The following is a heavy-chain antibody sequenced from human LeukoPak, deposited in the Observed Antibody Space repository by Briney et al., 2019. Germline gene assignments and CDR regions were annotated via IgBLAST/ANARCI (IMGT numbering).Heavy chain of an antibody. J-gene: IGHJ6*02. V-gene: IGHV3-21*01. CDR2: ISSSSSYI. D-gene: IGHD6-19*01. CDR1: GFTFSSYS. CDR3: ARGSGWYYYYYYYGMDV. Sequence: PGGSLRLSCAASGFTFSSYSMNWVRQAPGKGLEWVSSISSSSSYIYYADSVKGRFTISRDNAKNSLYLQMNSLRAEDTAVYYRARGSGWYYYYYYYGMDVWGQGTTVTVSS.